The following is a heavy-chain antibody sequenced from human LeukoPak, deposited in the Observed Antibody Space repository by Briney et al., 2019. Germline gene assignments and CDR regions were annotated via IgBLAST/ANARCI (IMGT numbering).Heavy chain of an antibody. J-gene: IGHJ5*02. CDR3: AKESLQFNNWFDP. CDR2: IKPDGSEK. Sequence: GGSLRLSRAASGLTFSSCFMTWVRQAPGKGLEWVANIKPDGSEKYYMDSVKGRFTISRDNAKNSLYLQMNSLRAEDAAVYYCAKESLQFNNWFDPWGQGTLVTVSS. CDR1: GLTFSSCF. V-gene: IGHV3-7*03.